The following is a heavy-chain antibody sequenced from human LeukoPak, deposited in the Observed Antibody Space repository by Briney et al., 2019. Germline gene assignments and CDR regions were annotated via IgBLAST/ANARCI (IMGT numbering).Heavy chain of an antibody. D-gene: IGHD5-18*01. V-gene: IGHV4-30-4*07. Sequence: PSETLSLTCAVSGVAISRGGYAWNWIRQPPGKGLEWIAYIYHSGTTYYNPSLKSRATISVDTSKNQFSLKLSSVTAADTAVYYCATITATTAMVPSRYYYYYMDVWGKGTTVTVSS. J-gene: IGHJ6*03. CDR2: IYHSGTT. CDR1: GVAISRGGYA. CDR3: ATITATTAMVPSRYYYYYMDV.